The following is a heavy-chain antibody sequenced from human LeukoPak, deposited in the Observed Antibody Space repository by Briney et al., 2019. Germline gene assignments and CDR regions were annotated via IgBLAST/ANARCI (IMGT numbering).Heavy chain of an antibody. CDR3: ARRGRIFGVVIIGYFDY. D-gene: IGHD3-3*01. Sequence: SVKVSCKASGGTFSSYAISWVRQAPGQGLEWMGGIIPIFGTANYAQRFQGRVTITADESTSTAYMELSSLRAEDTAVYYCARRGRIFGVVIIGYFDYWGQGTLVTVSS. CDR2: IIPIFGTA. V-gene: IGHV1-69*13. CDR1: GGTFSSYA. J-gene: IGHJ4*02.